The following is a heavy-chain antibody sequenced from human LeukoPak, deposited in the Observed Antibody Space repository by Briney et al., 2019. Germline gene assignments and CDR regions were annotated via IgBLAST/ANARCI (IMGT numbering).Heavy chain of an antibody. CDR1: GVSVSNFY. Sequence: KPSETLSLTCAVSGVSVSNFYWSWIRQPAGKGLEWVGRTYTNGRTKYNPSLNSRVSLLVDTSKNQLSLRLAYVTAADTAVFYCVRDKRRWLQEKNYYYYVDVWGKGTTVTVSS. D-gene: IGHD5-24*01. V-gene: IGHV4-4*07. J-gene: IGHJ6*03. CDR3: VRDKRRWLQEKNYYYYVDV. CDR2: TYTNGRT.